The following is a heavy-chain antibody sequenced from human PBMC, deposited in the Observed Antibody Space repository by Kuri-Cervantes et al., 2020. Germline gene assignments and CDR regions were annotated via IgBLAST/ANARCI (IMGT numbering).Heavy chain of an antibody. CDR3: AKDRGYYGSGSYYNAAFDI. D-gene: IGHD3-10*01. J-gene: IGHJ3*02. Sequence: GGSLRLSCAVSGFTFSTSWMTWVRQAPGKGLEWVANIKQDGSENYYMDSVKGRFTISRDNAKNSLYLQMNSLRAEDTALYYCAKDRGYYGSGSYYNAAFDIWGQGTMVTVSS. CDR2: IKQDGSEN. CDR1: GFTFSTSW. V-gene: IGHV3-7*03.